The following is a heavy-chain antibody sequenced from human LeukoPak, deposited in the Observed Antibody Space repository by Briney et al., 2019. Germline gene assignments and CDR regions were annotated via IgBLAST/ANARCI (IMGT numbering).Heavy chain of an antibody. V-gene: IGHV3-30*02. CDR2: IRYDGSNK. CDR3: AKKVSSSWYGDY. J-gene: IGHJ4*02. Sequence: GGSLRLSCAASGFTFRDYGMHWVRQAPGKGLEWVAFIRYDGSNKYYADSVKGRFTFTRDNSKNTLSLQMNSLRAEDTAVYYCAKKVSSSWYGDYWGQGTLVTVSS. CDR1: GFTFRDYG. D-gene: IGHD6-13*01.